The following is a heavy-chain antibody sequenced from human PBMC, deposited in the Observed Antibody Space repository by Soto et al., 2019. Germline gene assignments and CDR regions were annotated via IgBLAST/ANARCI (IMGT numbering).Heavy chain of an antibody. Sequence: PEALSLPCTVSGGSFSGYYWSWIRLLPGKRMEWIGEINHSGSTNYNPSLTSRVTISVDTSKNQFSLKLSSLTAADTAVYYCARGYLRLYSTDTATIYRFDFWAQRTLDPGSS. V-gene: IGHV4-34*01. CDR3: ARGYLRLYSTDTATIYRFDF. J-gene: IGHJ5*01. D-gene: IGHD3-10*02. CDR2: INHSGST. CDR1: GGSFSGYY.